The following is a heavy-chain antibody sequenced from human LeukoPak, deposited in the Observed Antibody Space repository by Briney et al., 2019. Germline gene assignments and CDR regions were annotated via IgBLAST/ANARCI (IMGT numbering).Heavy chain of an antibody. J-gene: IGHJ3*02. CDR3: AREIAAAPDAFDI. CDR1: GFTLSSYG. Sequence: GGSLRLSCAASGFTLSSYGMHWVRQAPGKGLEWVAFIRYDGSNQYYADPVKGRFTISRDNSKNTLYLQMNSLRVDDTAVYYCAREIAAAPDAFDIWGQGTMVTVSS. V-gene: IGHV3-30*02. D-gene: IGHD6-13*01. CDR2: IRYDGSNQ.